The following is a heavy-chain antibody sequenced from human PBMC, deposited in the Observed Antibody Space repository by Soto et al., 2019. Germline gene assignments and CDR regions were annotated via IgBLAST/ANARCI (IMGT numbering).Heavy chain of an antibody. Sequence: QVQLVQSGAEVKKPGASVKVSCKASGYTFTSYAMHWVRQAPGQRLDWMGWINAGNGNTKYSQKFQGRVTITRDTSARTAYMELSSLGSEDTAVYYCARDQASIVVVPAAMQGNWFDPWGQGTLVTVSS. D-gene: IGHD2-2*01. CDR3: ARDQASIVVVPAAMQGNWFDP. V-gene: IGHV1-3*01. J-gene: IGHJ5*02. CDR1: GYTFTSYA. CDR2: INAGNGNT.